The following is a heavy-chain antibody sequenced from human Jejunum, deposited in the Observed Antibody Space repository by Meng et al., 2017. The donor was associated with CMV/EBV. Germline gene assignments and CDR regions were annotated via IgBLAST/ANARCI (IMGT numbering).Heavy chain of an antibody. CDR1: TFIIFS. CDR2: IGSYNGYK. J-gene: IGHJ4*02. D-gene: IGHD1-14*01. CDR3: ARAPLKPFNIEGAFDS. Sequence: TFIIFSMDWVRQTPGKGLEWVSSIGSYNGYKCYADSVQGRFTISRDDAKNSLYLQMDSLRAEDSAVYYCARAPLKPFNIEGAFDSWGQGTLVTVSS. V-gene: IGHV3-21*01.